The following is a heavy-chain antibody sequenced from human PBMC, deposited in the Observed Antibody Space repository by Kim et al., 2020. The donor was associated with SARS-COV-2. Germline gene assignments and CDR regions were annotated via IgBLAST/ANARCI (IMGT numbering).Heavy chain of an antibody. D-gene: IGHD3-22*01. J-gene: IGHJ5*02. CDR2: IYTSGST. Sequence: SETLSLTCTVSGGSISSGSYYWSWIRQPAGKGLEWIGRIYTSGSTNYNPSLKSRVTISVDTSKNQFSLKLSSVTAADTAVYYCARVNYYDSSGWGFDPWGQGTLVTVSS. CDR1: GGSISSGSYY. CDR3: ARVNYYDSSGWGFDP. V-gene: IGHV4-61*02.